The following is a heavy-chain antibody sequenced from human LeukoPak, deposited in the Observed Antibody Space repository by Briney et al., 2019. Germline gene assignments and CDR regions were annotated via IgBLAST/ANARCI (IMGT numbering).Heavy chain of an antibody. D-gene: IGHD1-1*01. CDR3: ATRPSGSDRFLPYFDY. J-gene: IGHJ4*02. CDR1: AGSVRRDSYY. CDR2: IYYRRST. V-gene: IGHV4-61*01. Sequence: PSETLSLTCTVSAGSVRRDSYYWSWILQPPGQGLEWIGYIYYRRSTNYNPSLKSRVTISVDTSKSQVSLKLSSVTAADTAVYYCATRPSGSDRFLPYFDYWGQGTPVTASS.